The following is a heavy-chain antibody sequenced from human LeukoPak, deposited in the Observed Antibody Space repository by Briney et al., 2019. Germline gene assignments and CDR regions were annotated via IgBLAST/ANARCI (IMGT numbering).Heavy chain of an antibody. V-gene: IGHV3-23*01. D-gene: IGHD6-19*01. Sequence: GGSLRLSCAASGFTFRSYAMSWVRQAPGKGLEWVSGISGSGDSTSYADSVKGRFSISRDNSKNTLYLQMNSLRAEDTALYYCAKDPRAGSGWGSFDYWGQGTLVTVSS. CDR1: GFTFRSYA. CDR3: AKDPRAGSGWGSFDY. J-gene: IGHJ4*02. CDR2: ISGSGDST.